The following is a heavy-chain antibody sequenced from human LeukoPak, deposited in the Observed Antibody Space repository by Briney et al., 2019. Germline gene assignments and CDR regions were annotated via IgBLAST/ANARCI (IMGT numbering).Heavy chain of an antibody. CDR1: GGTFSSYG. CDR2: ISAYNGNT. J-gene: IGHJ4*02. CDR3: ARNYYDSSGGGYYFDY. V-gene: IGHV1-18*01. Sequence: ASVKVSCKASGGTFSSYGISWVRQAPGQGLEWMGWISAYNGNTNYAQKLQGRVTMTTDTSTSTAYMELRSLRSDDTAVYYCARNYYDSSGGGYYFDYWGQGTLVTVSS. D-gene: IGHD3-22*01.